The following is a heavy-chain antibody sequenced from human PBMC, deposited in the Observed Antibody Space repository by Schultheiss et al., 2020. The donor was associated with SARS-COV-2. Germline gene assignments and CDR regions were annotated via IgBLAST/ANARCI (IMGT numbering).Heavy chain of an antibody. V-gene: IGHV4-38-2*01. CDR2: IYYSGST. D-gene: IGHD5-12*01. J-gene: IGHJ4*02. Sequence: SQTLSLTCLVSGYSISSGYYWGWIRQPPGKGLEWIGSIYYSGSTYYNPSRKSRVTISVDTSKNQFSLKLSSVTVADTAVYYCARLGVATAFDYWGQGTLVTVSS. CDR3: ARLGVATAFDY. CDR1: GYSISSGYY.